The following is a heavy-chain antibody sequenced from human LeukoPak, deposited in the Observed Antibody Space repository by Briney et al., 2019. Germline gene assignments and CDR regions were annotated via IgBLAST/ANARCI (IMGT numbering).Heavy chain of an antibody. CDR1: GFTFDNYG. J-gene: IGHJ6*03. CDR2: INWNGGNT. Sequence: GGSLRLSCAASGFTFDNYGMSWVRQAPGKGLEWVSGINWNGGNTGYADSVKGRFTISRDNAKNSLYLQMNSLRAEDTALYYCARDQAGRLGYYYYMDVWGKGTTVTVSS. V-gene: IGHV3-20*04. CDR3: ARDQAGRLGYYYYMDV.